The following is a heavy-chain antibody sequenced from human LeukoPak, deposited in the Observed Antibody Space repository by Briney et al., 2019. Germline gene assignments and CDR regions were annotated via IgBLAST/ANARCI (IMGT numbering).Heavy chain of an antibody. D-gene: IGHD6-19*01. CDR1: EFTFSGYA. Sequence: GGSLRLSCAASEFTFSGYALTWVRQAPGKGLEWISGISASGGTTYYADSVKGRFTISRVNSTKTVYLQMNSLRAEDTAVYYCAKDSGGWSHIYIDVWGKGTTVTVSS. J-gene: IGHJ6*03. V-gene: IGHV3-23*01. CDR3: AKDSGGWSHIYIDV. CDR2: ISASGGTT.